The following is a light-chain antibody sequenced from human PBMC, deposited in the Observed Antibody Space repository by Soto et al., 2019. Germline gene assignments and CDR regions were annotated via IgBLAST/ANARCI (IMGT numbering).Light chain of an antibody. CDR2: EVT. CDR1: SSDIGTYDY. J-gene: IGLJ1*01. CDR3: QSYDSSLSALV. Sequence: QSALTQPASVSGSPGQSITISCTGTSSDIGTYDYVSWYQHHPGKAPKLMIYEVTNRPSGVSDRFSGSKSGNTASLTISGLQAEDEADYYCQSYDSSLSALVFGTGTKVTVL. V-gene: IGLV2-14*01.